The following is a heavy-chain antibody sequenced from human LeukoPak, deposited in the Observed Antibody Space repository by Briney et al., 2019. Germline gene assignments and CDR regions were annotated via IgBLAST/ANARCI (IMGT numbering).Heavy chain of an antibody. CDR3: ARVLVANPHFDY. CDR1: GGSISSSSYY. V-gene: IGHV4-39*07. J-gene: IGHJ4*02. Sequence: SETLSLTCTVSGGSISSSSYYWGWIRQPPGKGLEWIGSIYYSGSTYYNPSLKSRVTISVDTSKNQFSLKLSSVTAADTAVYYCARVLVANPHFDYWGQGTLVTVSS. CDR2: IYYSGST. D-gene: IGHD4/OR15-4a*01.